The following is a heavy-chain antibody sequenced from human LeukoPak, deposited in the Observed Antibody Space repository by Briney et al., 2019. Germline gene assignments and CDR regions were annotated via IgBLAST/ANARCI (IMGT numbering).Heavy chain of an antibody. J-gene: IGHJ6*03. CDR3: ARAMGNYFYYYMDV. D-gene: IGHD3-10*01. CDR1: GGSISSYY. Sequence: PSETLSLTCTVSGGSISSYYWSWIRQPPGKGLEWIGYIYYSGSTNYNPSLKSRVTISVDASKNHFSLKVSSVTAADTAVYYCARAMGNYFYYYMDVWGKGTTVTISS. V-gene: IGHV4-59*01. CDR2: IYYSGST.